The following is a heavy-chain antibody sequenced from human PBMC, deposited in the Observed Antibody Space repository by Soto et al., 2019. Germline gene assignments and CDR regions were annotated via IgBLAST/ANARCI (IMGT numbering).Heavy chain of an antibody. CDR1: GYSFTSYW. D-gene: IGHD1-26*01. CDR2: IYPGDSDT. J-gene: IGHJ6*02. CDR3: ARYSGSYLAYYYYGMDV. V-gene: IGHV5-51*01. Sequence: PGESLKISCKGSGYSFTSYWIGWVRQMPGKGLEWMGIIYPGDSDTRYSPSFQGQVTISADKSISTAYLQWSSLKASDTAMYYCARYSGSYLAYYYYGMDVWGQGTTVTVSS.